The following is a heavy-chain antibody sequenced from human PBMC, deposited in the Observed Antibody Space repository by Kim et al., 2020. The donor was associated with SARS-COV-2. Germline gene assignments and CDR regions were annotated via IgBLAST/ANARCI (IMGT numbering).Heavy chain of an antibody. CDR1: GGSISSSSYY. Sequence: SETLSLTCTVSGGSISSSSYYWGWIRQTPGKGLEWIGSIYYSGSTYYNPSLKSRVTISVDTSKNQFSLKLSSVTAADTAVYYCARHVGGSGSYYNVFDYWGQGTLVTVSS. CDR2: IYYSGST. CDR3: ARHVGGSGSYYNVFDY. V-gene: IGHV4-39*01. J-gene: IGHJ4*02. D-gene: IGHD3-10*01.